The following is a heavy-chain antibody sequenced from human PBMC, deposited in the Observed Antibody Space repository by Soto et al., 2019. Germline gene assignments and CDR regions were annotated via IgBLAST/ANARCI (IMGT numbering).Heavy chain of an antibody. Sequence: SVKVACKASGGTFSIYTISWVLQAPGQGLEWMGRIIPILGIANYAQKFQGRVTITADKSTSTAYMELSSLRSEDTAVYYCARSSTESSGYYLRVDYWGQGTLVTVSS. J-gene: IGHJ4*02. CDR1: GGTFSIYT. CDR3: ARSSTESSGYYLRVDY. CDR2: IIPILGIA. D-gene: IGHD3-22*01. V-gene: IGHV1-69*02.